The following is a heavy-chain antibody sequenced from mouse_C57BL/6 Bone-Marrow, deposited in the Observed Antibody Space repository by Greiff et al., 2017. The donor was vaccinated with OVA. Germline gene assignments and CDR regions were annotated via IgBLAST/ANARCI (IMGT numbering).Heavy chain of an antibody. CDR3: SGHSGYDFAY. J-gene: IGHJ3*01. Sequence: VQLQQSGPGLVKPSQSLFLTCSITGFSITSGYYWLWLRQSPGKPLVWMGYITHSGETSYNPSLQSPSSITRETSKDQICLQLNSGTTEDAAKYYCSGHSGYDFAYWGQGTLVTVSA. CDR1: GFSITSGYY. V-gene: IGHV12-3*01. CDR2: ITHSGET. D-gene: IGHD2-2*01.